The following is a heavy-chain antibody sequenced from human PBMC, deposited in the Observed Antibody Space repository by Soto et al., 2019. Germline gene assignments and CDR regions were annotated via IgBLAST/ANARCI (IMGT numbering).Heavy chain of an antibody. CDR2: ISAYNGNT. CDR3: ARAAYYYESSGYYPGDY. J-gene: IGHJ4*02. D-gene: IGHD3-22*01. CDR1: GYTFTSYG. V-gene: IGHV1-18*01. Sequence: GASVKVSCKASGYTFTSYGISWVRQAPGQGLEWMGWISAYNGNTNYAQKLQGRVTMTTDTSTSTAYMELRSLRSDDTAVYYCARAAYYYESSGYYPGDYWGQGTLVTVPQ.